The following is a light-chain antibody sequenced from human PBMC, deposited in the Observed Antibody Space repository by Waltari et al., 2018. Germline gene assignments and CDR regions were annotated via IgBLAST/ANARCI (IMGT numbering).Light chain of an antibody. CDR1: SSDGGGFNW. J-gene: IGLJ2*01. Sequence: QSALTQPASVSGSPGQAITISCTGTSSDGGGFNWVPWYQQHPGKAPKVMIYDATNRPSGVSNRFSGSKSGNTATLTISGLQAEDEADYYCMSYTSRHTMIFGGGTRLTVL. CDR3: MSYTSRHTMI. CDR2: DAT. V-gene: IGLV2-14*01.